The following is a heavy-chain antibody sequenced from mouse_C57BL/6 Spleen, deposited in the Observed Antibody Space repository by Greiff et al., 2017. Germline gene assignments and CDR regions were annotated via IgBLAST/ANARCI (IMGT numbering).Heavy chain of an antibody. J-gene: IGHJ4*01. CDR1: GYTFTSYG. CDR3: ARSESKKRPADY. Sequence: QVQLKQSGAELARPGASVKLSCKASGYTFTSYGISWVKQRTGQGLEWIGEIYPRSGNTYYNEKFKGKATLTADKSSSTAYMELRSLTSEDSAVYFCARSESKKRPADYWGQGTSVTVSS. CDR2: IYPRSGNT. D-gene: IGHD2-5*01. V-gene: IGHV1-81*01.